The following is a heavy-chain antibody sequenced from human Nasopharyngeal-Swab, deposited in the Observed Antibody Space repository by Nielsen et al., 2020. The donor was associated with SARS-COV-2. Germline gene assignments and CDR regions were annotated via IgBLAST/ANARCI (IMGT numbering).Heavy chain of an antibody. D-gene: IGHD2-2*01. Sequence: SLSLTCAASGFTFSDYTMNWVRQAPGQGLEWVSSISSSGSYMYYTDSVKGRFTMSRDHAKNSLYLQMNSLRAEDTAVYYCASDSRYWGQGTLVTVSS. CDR2: ISSSGSYM. CDR1: GFTFSDYT. CDR3: ASDSRY. V-gene: IGHV3-21*01. J-gene: IGHJ4*02.